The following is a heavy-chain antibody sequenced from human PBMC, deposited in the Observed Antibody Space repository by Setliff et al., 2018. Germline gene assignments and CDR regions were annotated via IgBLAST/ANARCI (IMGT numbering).Heavy chain of an antibody. CDR2: IYYSGTT. CDR1: GGSISTSSY. J-gene: IGHJ3*02. CDR3: ARRGYYYGWGDSNAFDI. Sequence: SETLSLTCTVSGGSISTSSYWGWIRQPPGKGLEWIGSIYYSGTTYYNPSLKSRVTISVDTSKNQFSLKLSSVTAADTAVYYCARRGYYYGWGDSNAFDIWGQRTMVTV. D-gene: IGHD3-10*01. V-gene: IGHV4-39*01.